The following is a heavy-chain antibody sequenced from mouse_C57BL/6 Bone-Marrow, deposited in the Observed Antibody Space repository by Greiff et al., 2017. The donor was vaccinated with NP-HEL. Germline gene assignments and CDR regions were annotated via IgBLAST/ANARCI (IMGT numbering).Heavy chain of an antibody. J-gene: IGHJ2*01. Sequence: QVQLQQPGAELVMPGASVKLSCKASGYTFTSYWMHWVKQRPGQGLEWIGEIDPSDSYTNYNQKFKGKSTLTVDKSSSTAYMQLSSLTSEDSAVYYCASFLYGSSPHWGQGTTLTVSS. CDR3: ASFLYGSSPH. D-gene: IGHD1-1*01. V-gene: IGHV1-69*01. CDR1: GYTFTSYW. CDR2: IDPSDSYT.